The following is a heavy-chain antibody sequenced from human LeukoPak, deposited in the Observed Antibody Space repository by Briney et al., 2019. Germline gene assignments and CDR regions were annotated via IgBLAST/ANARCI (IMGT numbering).Heavy chain of an antibody. CDR1: GGSISSSNW. D-gene: IGHD3-10*01. J-gene: IGHJ4*02. V-gene: IGHV4-4*02. Sequence: SETLSLTCAVSGGSISSSNWWSWVRQPPGKGLEWIGEIYHSGSTNYNPSLKSRVTISLDKSKNQFSLKLSPVTAADTAVYYCARVVGSMVRGVMLYYFDYWGQGTLVTVSS. CDR2: IYHSGST. CDR3: ARVVGSMVRGVMLYYFDY.